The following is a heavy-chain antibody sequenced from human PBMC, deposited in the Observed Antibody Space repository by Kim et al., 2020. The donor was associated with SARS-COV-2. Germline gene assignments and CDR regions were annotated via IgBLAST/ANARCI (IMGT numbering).Heavy chain of an antibody. D-gene: IGHD3-9*01. V-gene: IGHV4-31*03. CDR3: ARGRSFDWLLGDYYYYGMDV. CDR2: IYYSGST. Sequence: SETLSLTCTVSGGSISSGGYYWSWIRQHPGKGLEWIGYIYYSGSTYYNPSLKSRVTISVDTSKNQFSLKLSSVTAADTAVYYCARGRSFDWLLGDYYYYGMDVWGQGTTVTVSS. CDR1: GGSISSGGYY. J-gene: IGHJ6*02.